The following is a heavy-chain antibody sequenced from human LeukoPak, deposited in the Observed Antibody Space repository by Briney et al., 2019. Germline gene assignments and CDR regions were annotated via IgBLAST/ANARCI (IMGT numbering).Heavy chain of an antibody. Sequence: SETLSLTCAVSGGSISSGGYSWSWIRQPPGKGLEWNGYIYHSGSTYYNPSLKSRVTISVDRSKNQFSLKLSSVTAADTAVYYCARNRYCSGGSCYSALFDYWGQGTLVTVSS. CDR2: IYHSGST. V-gene: IGHV4-30-2*01. J-gene: IGHJ4*02. D-gene: IGHD2-15*01. CDR3: ARNRYCSGGSCYSALFDY. CDR1: GGSISSGGYS.